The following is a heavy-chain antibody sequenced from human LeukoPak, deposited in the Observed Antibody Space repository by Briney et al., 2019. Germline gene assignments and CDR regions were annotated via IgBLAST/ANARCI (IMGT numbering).Heavy chain of an antibody. D-gene: IGHD1-26*01. V-gene: IGHV4-39*07. Sequence: SETLSLTCTVSGGSISSSSYYWGWIRQPPGKGLEWIGSIYHSGSTYYNPSLKSRVTISVDTSKNQFSLKLSSVTAADTAVYYCARGQTLVGALHFWGQGTLVTVSS. CDR1: GGSISSSSYY. J-gene: IGHJ4*02. CDR2: IYHSGST. CDR3: ARGQTLVGALHF.